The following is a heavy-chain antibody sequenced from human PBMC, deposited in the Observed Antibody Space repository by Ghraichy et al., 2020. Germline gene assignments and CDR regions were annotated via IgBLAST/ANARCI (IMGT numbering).Heavy chain of an antibody. Sequence: GGSLRLSCAASGFTFSSYWMHWVRQAPGKGLVWVSRINSDGSSTSYADSVKGRFTISRDNAKNTLYLQMNSLRAEDTAVYYCASEPGIAVAGNYWGQGTLVTVSS. V-gene: IGHV3-74*01. J-gene: IGHJ4*02. CDR2: INSDGSST. D-gene: IGHD6-19*01. CDR1: GFTFSSYW. CDR3: ASEPGIAVAGNY.